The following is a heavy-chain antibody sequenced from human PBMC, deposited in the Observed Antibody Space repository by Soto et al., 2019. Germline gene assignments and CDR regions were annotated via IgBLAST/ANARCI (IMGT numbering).Heavy chain of an antibody. Sequence: QLQLQESGPGLVKPSETLSLTCTVSGGSISSRSHYWGWIRQSPGKHLEWIGSSFYRGSTNYNPSRKTRATISVDTSKNQVSLKLYSVTAADTAVYYCATADGFGVVTPFFEYWGQGILVTVSS. V-gene: IGHV4-39*01. D-gene: IGHD3-3*01. CDR2: SFYRGST. CDR3: ATADGFGVVTPFFEY. CDR1: GGSISSRSHY. J-gene: IGHJ4*02.